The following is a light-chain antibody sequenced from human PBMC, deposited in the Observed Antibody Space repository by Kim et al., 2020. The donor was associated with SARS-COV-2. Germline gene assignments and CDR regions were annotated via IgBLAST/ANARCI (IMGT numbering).Light chain of an antibody. Sequence: VSPGQTANITSSGDDLENNYVCGYQQRPGQSPVVVIYLATKRPSGVPERFSGSISGNTATLTISGTQALDEADYYCQAWDSSTEYVFGTRTKVTVL. CDR2: LAT. CDR1: DLENNY. J-gene: IGLJ1*01. CDR3: QAWDSSTEYV. V-gene: IGLV3-1*01.